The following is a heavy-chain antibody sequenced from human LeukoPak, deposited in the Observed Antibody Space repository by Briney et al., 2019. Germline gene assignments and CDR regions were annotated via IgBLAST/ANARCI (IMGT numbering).Heavy chain of an antibody. Sequence: SVKVSCKASGYTFTSYGINWVRQAPGQGLEWMGRIIPILGIANYAQKFQGRVTITADKSTSTAYMELSSLRAEDTAVYYCASKGDTYCGGDCYSNWGQGTLVTVSS. CDR1: GYTFTSYG. J-gene: IGHJ4*02. CDR3: ASKGDTYCGGDCYSN. CDR2: IIPILGIA. D-gene: IGHD2-21*01. V-gene: IGHV1-69*04.